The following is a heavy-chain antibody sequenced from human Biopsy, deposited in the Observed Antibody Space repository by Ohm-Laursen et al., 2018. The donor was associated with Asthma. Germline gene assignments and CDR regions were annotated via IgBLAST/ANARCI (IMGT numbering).Heavy chain of an antibody. V-gene: IGHV1-24*01. CDR2: HDHEEGGT. D-gene: IGHD4-17*01. CDR3: APDFPKDYVRYNFQF. J-gene: IGHJ4*02. CDR1: AYSLTDLS. Sequence: GASVTVSCPISAYSLTDLSMHWVRQAPGQGLEWMGGHDHEEGGTVNARRFQGRVTMTEDTSTDTAYMELSSLSSDDTAVYYCAPDFPKDYVRYNFQFWGQGTLVTVSS.